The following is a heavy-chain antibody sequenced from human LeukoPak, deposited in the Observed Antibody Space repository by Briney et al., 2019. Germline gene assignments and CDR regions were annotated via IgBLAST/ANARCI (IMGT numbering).Heavy chain of an antibody. J-gene: IGHJ4*02. CDR3: ARGHIMITFGGVIASY. CDR1: GYTFTGYY. D-gene: IGHD3-16*02. Sequence: GASVKVSCKASGYTFTGYYMHWVRQAPGQGLEWMGWINPNSGGTNYVQKFQGRVTMTRDTSISTAYMELSRLRSDDTAVYYCARGHIMITFGGVIASYWGQGTLVTVSS. V-gene: IGHV1-2*02. CDR2: INPNSGGT.